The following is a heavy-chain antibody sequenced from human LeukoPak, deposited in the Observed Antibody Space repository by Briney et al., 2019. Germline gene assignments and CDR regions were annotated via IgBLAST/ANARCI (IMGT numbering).Heavy chain of an antibody. J-gene: IGHJ4*02. CDR3: ASDLFYFDY. V-gene: IGHV4-61*02. CDR2: IYTSGRT. Sequence: SETLSLTCTVSGGSISSASYYWSWIRQPAGKGLEWIGRIYTSGRTTYNPSLQSRVTISVDTSKKQVSLTLDSVTAADTATYYCASDLFYFDYWGQGIQVTVSS. D-gene: IGHD3-10*01. CDR1: GGSISSASYY.